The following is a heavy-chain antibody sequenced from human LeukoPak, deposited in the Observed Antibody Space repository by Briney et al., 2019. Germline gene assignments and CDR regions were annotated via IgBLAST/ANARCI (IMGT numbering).Heavy chain of an antibody. D-gene: IGHD4-17*01. CDR3: ARHYPGSDYFIDD. J-gene: IGHJ4*02. V-gene: IGHV5-51*01. Sequence: GESLRISCKVSGYSFTSYWIGWVRQMPGKGLEWVGIIYPDDSDTRYSPSVQDQVTISADKSISTAYLQWSSLKASDTALYYCARHYPGSDYFIDDWGQGTLVTVSS. CDR2: IYPDDSDT. CDR1: GYSFTSYW.